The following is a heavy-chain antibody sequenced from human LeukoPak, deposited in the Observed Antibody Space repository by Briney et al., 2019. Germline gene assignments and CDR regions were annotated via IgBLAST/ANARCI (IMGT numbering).Heavy chain of an antibody. CDR2: ISSGSSTI. CDR3: ARDLDGGLGSDY. CDR1: GFTFSSYS. V-gene: IGHV3-48*01. Sequence: GGSLRLSCAASGFTFSSYSMNWVRQAPGKGLEWVPYISSGSSTIYYADSVKGRFTISRDNAKNSLYLQMNSLRAEDTAVYYCARDLDGGLGSDYWGQGTLVTVSS. D-gene: IGHD3/OR15-3a*01. J-gene: IGHJ4*02.